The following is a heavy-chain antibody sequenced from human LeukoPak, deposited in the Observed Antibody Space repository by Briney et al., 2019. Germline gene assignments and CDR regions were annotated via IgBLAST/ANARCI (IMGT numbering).Heavy chain of an antibody. CDR1: GGSISSSSYY. CDR2: IYYSGST. V-gene: IGHV4-61*05. D-gene: IGHD6-19*01. CDR3: ARTPYSSGWSSWDYYYYMDV. Sequence: SETLPLTCTVSGGSISSSSYYWGWIRQPPGKGLEWIGYIYYSGSTNYNPSLKSRVTISVDTSKNQFSLKLSSVTAADTAVYYCARTPYSSGWSSWDYYYYMDVWGKGTTVTISS. J-gene: IGHJ6*03.